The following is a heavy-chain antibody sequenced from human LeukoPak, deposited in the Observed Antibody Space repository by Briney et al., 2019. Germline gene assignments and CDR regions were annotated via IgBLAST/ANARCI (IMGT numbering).Heavy chain of an antibody. J-gene: IGHJ6*02. V-gene: IGHV4-34*01. Sequence: SETLSLTCAVYGGSFRCYYWGWIRQPPGEGMELIGVINHSGSTNYNPSLKSRVTISVDTAKDQFSLKLSSVAAPDPAVYYFGRGRRHYYSCYGMDLWGQGTTVTVSS. CDR3: GRGRRHYYSCYGMDL. CDR2: INHSGST. CDR1: GGSFRCYY.